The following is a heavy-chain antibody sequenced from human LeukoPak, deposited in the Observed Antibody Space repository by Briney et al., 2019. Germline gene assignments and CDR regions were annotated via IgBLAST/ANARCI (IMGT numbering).Heavy chain of an antibody. CDR3: ARAVPPSMGMVPDYGMDV. J-gene: IGHJ6*02. V-gene: IGHV1-18*01. D-gene: IGHD3-10*01. CDR2: ISAYNGNT. Sequence: ASVKVSCKASGYTFTSYGISWVRHAPGQGLEWMGWISAYNGNTNYAQKLQGRVTMTTDTSTSTAYMELRSLRSDDTAVYYCARAVPPSMGMVPDYGMDVWGQGTTVTVSS. CDR1: GYTFTSYG.